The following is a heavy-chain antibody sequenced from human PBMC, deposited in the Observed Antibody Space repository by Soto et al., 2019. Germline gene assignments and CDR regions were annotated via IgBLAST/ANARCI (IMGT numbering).Heavy chain of an antibody. D-gene: IGHD2-15*01. V-gene: IGHV3-30-3*01. CDR2: ISYDGSNK. CDR3: ARVVVYYGMDV. J-gene: IGHJ6*02. CDR1: GFTFSSYA. Sequence: PGGSLRLSCAASGFTFSSYAMHWVRQAPGKGLEWVAVISYDGSNKYYADSVKGRFTISRDNSKNTLYLQMNSLRAEDTAVYYCARVVVYYGMDVWGQGTTVTV.